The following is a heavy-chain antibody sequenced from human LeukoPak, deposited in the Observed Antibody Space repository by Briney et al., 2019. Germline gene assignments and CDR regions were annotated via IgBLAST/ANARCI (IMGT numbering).Heavy chain of an antibody. D-gene: IGHD3-3*01. V-gene: IGHV1-69*06. CDR1: GGTFSSYT. J-gene: IGHJ4*02. Sequence: SVKVSCKASGGTFSSYTINWVRQAPGQGLEWMGGIIPIFDTAKYAQKFQGRVTITADKSTSTAYMELSSLRSEDTAVYYCARLDPQYFWSGYYFDYWGQGTLVTVSS. CDR3: ARLDPQYFWSGYYFDY. CDR2: IIPIFDTA.